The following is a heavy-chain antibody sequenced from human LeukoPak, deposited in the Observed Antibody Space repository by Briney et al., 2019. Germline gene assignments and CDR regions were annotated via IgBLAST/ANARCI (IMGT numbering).Heavy chain of an antibody. Sequence: GSLRLSCAAPGFTFSSYAMSWVRQAPGKGLEWVSAISGSGGSTYYADSVKGRFTISRDNSKNTPYLQMNSLRAEDTAVYYCARSRGNGYNDDYWGQGTLVTVSS. CDR3: ARSRGNGYNDDY. V-gene: IGHV3-23*01. CDR2: ISGSGGST. J-gene: IGHJ4*02. D-gene: IGHD5-12*01. CDR1: GFTFSSYA.